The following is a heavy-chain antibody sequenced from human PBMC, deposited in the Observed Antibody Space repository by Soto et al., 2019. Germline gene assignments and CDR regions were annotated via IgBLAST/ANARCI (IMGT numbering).Heavy chain of an antibody. D-gene: IGHD3-16*01. V-gene: IGHV5-51*01. CDR2: IYPGDSDT. Sequence: GESLKISCKGSGYRFTSYWIAWVRQMPGKGLEGLGMIYPGDSDTRYSPSFQGQVTISADTSISTAYLQWSSLKASDTAMYYCARRGNYHGMDVWGHGTTVTVSS. CDR1: GYRFTSYW. J-gene: IGHJ6*02. CDR3: ARRGNYHGMDV.